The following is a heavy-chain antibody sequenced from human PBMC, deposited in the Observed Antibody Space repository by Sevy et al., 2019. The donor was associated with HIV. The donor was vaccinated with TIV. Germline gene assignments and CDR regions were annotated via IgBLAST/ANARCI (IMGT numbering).Heavy chain of an antibody. J-gene: IGHJ4*02. CDR2: VASHGNYK. CDR3: ARLQSCGGDCYYFDS. CDR1: GFTFRRYD. D-gene: IGHD2-21*02. V-gene: IGHV3-30-3*01. Sequence: GGSLRLSCAASGFTFRRYDMHWVRQAPGRGLEGVAVVASHGNYKSFADFVRGRFTISRDNARNSLDLQMTSLRTEDTAVYYCARLQSCGGDCYYFDSWGQGALVTVSS.